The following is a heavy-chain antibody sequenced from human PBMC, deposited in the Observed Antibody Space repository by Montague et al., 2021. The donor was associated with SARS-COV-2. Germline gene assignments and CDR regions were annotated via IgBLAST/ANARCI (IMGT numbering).Heavy chain of an antibody. CDR3: ARATSVREAVGWFDP. CDR2: INSNGGT. Sequence: SETLSLTCTVSGGSISSHFWSFIRQPPGKGLEWIGYINSNGGTNXNPSLRSRVTMSVDTSKNQFSLQLRSVTPADTAVYFCARATSVREAVGWFDPWGQGILVTVSS. CDR1: GGSISSHF. D-gene: IGHD3-10*01. J-gene: IGHJ5*02. V-gene: IGHV4-59*11.